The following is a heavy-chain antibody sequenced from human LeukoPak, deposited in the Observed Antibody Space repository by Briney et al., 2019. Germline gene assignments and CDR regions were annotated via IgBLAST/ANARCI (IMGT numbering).Heavy chain of an antibody. J-gene: IGHJ4*02. Sequence: SETLSLTCTVSGGSISSYYRSWIRQPPGKGLEWIGYIYYSGTTKYNPSLRSRVTISVDTSKNQFSLRLTSVTAADTAVYYCARGGSHYDYWGQGTLVTVSS. CDR2: IYYSGTT. CDR1: GGSISSYY. CDR3: ARGGSHYDY. V-gene: IGHV4-59*01. D-gene: IGHD1-26*01.